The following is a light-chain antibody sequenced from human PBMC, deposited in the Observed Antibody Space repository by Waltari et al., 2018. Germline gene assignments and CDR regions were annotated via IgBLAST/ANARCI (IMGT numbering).Light chain of an antibody. V-gene: IGKV3-20*01. CDR3: QHYVSLPAT. J-gene: IGKJ1*01. Sequence: EIVLTQSPGTLSLSPGERAPLSCRASPSVSRSLAWYQQKPGQAPRLLIYGASTRATGIADRFSGGGSGTDFSLTISRLEPEDFAVYYCQHYVSLPATFGQGTKVEIK. CDR1: PSVSRS. CDR2: GAS.